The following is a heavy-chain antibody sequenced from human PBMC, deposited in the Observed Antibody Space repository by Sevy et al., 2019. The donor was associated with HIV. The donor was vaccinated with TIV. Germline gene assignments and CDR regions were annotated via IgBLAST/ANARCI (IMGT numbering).Heavy chain of an antibody. CDR2: IRSKDYGGAT. D-gene: IGHD3-22*01. CDR3: TRGYYYDSSGYSDY. J-gene: IGHJ4*02. CDR1: GLTFGDYA. Sequence: GGSLRLSCTGSGLTFGDYAMSWFRQAPGMGLGWVGFIRSKDYGGATGYAASVKGRFTISRDDSKSIADLQMNSLKTEDTAVYYCTRGYYYDSSGYSDYWGQGTLVTVSS. V-gene: IGHV3-49*03.